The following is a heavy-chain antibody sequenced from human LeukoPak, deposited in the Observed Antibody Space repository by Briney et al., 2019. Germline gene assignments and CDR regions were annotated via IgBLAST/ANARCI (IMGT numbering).Heavy chain of an antibody. V-gene: IGHV3-21*01. D-gene: IGHD6-19*01. CDR2: ISSSSSYI. CDR1: GFTFSSYS. CDR3: ARLGSGWSDFYYYYYYYMDV. J-gene: IGHJ6*03. Sequence: GGSLRLSCPASGFTFSSYSMNWVRQAPGKGLEWVSSISSSSSYIYYADSVKGRFTISRDNAKNSLYLQMNSLRAEDTAVYYCARLGSGWSDFYYYYYYYMDVWGKGTTVTVSS.